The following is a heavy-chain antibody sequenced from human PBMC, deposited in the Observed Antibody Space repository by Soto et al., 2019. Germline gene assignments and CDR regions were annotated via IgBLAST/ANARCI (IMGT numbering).Heavy chain of an antibody. V-gene: IGHV3-53*02. CDR2: IYSGGST. CDR1: GFTVSSNY. Sequence: EVQLVETGGGLIQPGGSLRLSCAASGFTVSSNYMSWVRQAPGKGLEWVSVIYSGGSTYYADSVKGRFTISRDNAKNTLYLQMNRLRAEDTAVYYCARDTENIVATTKGDNYHVGMDVWGQGTTVTVSS. CDR3: ARDTENIVATTKGDNYHVGMDV. J-gene: IGHJ6*02. D-gene: IGHD5-12*01.